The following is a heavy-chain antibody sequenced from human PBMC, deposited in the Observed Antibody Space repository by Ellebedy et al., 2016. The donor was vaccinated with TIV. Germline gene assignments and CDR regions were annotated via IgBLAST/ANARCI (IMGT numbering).Heavy chain of an antibody. CDR1: GFPFSTHT. V-gene: IGHV3-23*01. CDR2: ISYSGDTT. Sequence: GESLKISCAVSGFPFSTHTMSWVRPAPGKGLARASIISYSGDTTFYADSVKRRFTISRDNSKNTLYLQMNSLRAEDTAAYYCAGGGPDYTYGFIGAWGQGTLVTVSS. D-gene: IGHD5-18*01. J-gene: IGHJ5*02. CDR3: AGGGPDYTYGFIGA.